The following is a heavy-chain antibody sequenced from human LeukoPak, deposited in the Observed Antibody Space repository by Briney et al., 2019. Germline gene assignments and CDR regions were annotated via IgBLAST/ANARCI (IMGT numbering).Heavy chain of an antibody. V-gene: IGHV3-30*18. CDR2: ISYDGSNK. Sequence: GGSLRLSCAASGFTFSNYAMHWVRQAPGKGLEWVEVISYDGSNKYYADSVKGRFTISRDNSKNTLYLQMNSLRAEDTAVYYCAKDRGDYYDSSGYYSGGFDIWGQGTMVTVSS. J-gene: IGHJ3*02. CDR3: AKDRGDYYDSSGYYSGGFDI. CDR1: GFTFSNYA. D-gene: IGHD3-22*01.